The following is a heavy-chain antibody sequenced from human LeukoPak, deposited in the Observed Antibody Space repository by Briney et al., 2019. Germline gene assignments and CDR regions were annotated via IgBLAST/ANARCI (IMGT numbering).Heavy chain of an antibody. J-gene: IGHJ6*02. Sequence: PGGSLRLSCAASGFTFSSYWMSWVRQAPGKGLEWVANIKQDGSEKYYVDSVEGRFTISRDNAKNSLYLQMNSLRAEDTAVYYCARGSPNSSPLYYYYYYGMDVWGQGTTVTVSS. V-gene: IGHV3-7*01. CDR3: ARGSPNSSPLYYYYYYGMDV. CDR2: IKQDGSEK. D-gene: IGHD2/OR15-2a*01. CDR1: GFTFSSYW.